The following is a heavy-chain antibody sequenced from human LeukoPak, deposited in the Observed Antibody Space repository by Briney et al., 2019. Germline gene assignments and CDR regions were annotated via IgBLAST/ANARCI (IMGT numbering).Heavy chain of an antibody. Sequence: GGSLRLSCAASGFTFSSCWMHWVRQAPGKGLVWVSRINSDGSSTNYADSVKGRFTISRDNAKKTLYLQMNSLRAEDTAVYYCARVTSLTGTIFDSWGQGTLVTVSS. J-gene: IGHJ4*02. V-gene: IGHV3-74*01. CDR2: INSDGSST. CDR3: ARVTSLTGTIFDS. CDR1: GFTFSSCW. D-gene: IGHD1-7*01.